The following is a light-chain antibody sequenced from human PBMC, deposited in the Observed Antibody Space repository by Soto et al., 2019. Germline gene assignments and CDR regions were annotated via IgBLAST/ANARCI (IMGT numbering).Light chain of an antibody. CDR2: GAS. CDR1: QSVRSNY. CDR3: QQYGSSHWT. Sequence: EIVLTQSPGTVSLSPGERATLSCRASQSVRSNYLAWYRQTPGQAPRLLIYGASNRATGIPDKFSGSGSGTDFTLIISRLEPEDFALYYCQQYGSSHWTFGQGTKVEIK. J-gene: IGKJ1*01. V-gene: IGKV3-20*01.